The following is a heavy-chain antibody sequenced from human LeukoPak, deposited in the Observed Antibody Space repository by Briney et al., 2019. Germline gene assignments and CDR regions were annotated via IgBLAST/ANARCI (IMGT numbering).Heavy chain of an antibody. CDR2: IKSKTDGGTT. D-gene: IGHD3-10*01. Sequence: GGSLRLSCAASGFTFSNAWMSWVRQAPGKGLEWVGRIKSKTDGGTTDYAAPVKGRFTISRDDSKNTLYLQMNSLKTEDTAVYYCTTEYYYGSGSYTLDHWGQGTLVTVSS. V-gene: IGHV3-15*01. J-gene: IGHJ5*02. CDR1: GFTFSNAW. CDR3: TTEYYYGSGSYTLDH.